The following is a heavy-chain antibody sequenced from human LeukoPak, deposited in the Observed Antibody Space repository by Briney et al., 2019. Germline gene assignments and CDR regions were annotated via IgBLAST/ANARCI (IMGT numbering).Heavy chain of an antibody. J-gene: IGHJ4*02. CDR3: ANWGGTQTIGDIWYGPLDY. D-gene: IGHD3-16*01. CDR1: RFTFSKYI. CDR2: IRAGVNVT. Sequence: PGGSLRLSCVASRFTFSKYIMTWVRQGQGKGLEWDASIRAGVNVTFYADSVKGRFRASRDNSRNTVYLEMNSLRIDDTGVYFCANWGGTQTIGDIWYGPLDYWGLGTQVTV. V-gene: IGHV3-23*01.